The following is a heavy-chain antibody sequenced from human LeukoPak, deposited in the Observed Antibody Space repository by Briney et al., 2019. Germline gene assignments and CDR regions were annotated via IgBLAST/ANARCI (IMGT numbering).Heavy chain of an antibody. V-gene: IGHV4-34*01. D-gene: IGHD3-22*01. Sequence: SETLSLTCAVYDGSFSGYYWSWIRQPPGKGLEWIGEINHSGSTNYNPSLKSRVTISVGTSKNQFSLKLSSVTAADTAVYYCARGKMGSGYSLDYWGQGTLVTVSS. CDR3: ARGKMGSGYSLDY. CDR2: INHSGST. J-gene: IGHJ4*02. CDR1: DGSFSGYY.